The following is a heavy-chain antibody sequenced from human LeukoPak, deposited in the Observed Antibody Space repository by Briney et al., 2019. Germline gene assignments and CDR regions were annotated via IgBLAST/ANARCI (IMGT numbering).Heavy chain of an antibody. CDR1: GGTFSSYA. Sequence: SVKVSYKASGGTFSSYAISWVRQAPGQGLEWMGGIIPIFGTANYAQKFQGRVTITTDESTSTAYMELSSLRSEDTAVYYCARGRVWLTNWFDPWGQGTLVTVSS. CDR2: IIPIFGTA. J-gene: IGHJ5*02. CDR3: ARGRVWLTNWFDP. D-gene: IGHD2-8*01. V-gene: IGHV1-69*05.